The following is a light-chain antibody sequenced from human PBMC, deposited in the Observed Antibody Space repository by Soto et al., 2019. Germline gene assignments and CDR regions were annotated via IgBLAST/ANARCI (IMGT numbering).Light chain of an antibody. CDR3: QQSYSTPV. V-gene: IGKV1-39*01. CDR1: QSISSY. J-gene: IGKJ4*01. CDR2: AAS. Sequence: DIQMTQSPSSLPASVGDRVTITCRASQSISSYLNWYQQKPGKAPKLLIYAASSLQSGVPSRFSGSGSGTDFTLTISSLQPEDFATYYCQQSYSTPVFGGGTKVEIK.